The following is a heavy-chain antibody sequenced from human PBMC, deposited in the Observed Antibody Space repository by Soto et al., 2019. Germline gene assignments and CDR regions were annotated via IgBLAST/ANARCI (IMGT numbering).Heavy chain of an antibody. Sequence: GSVKVSCKASGYTFTSYYMHWVRQAPGQGLEWMGIINPSGGSTSYAQKFQGRVTMTRDTSTSTVYMELSSLRSEDTAVYYCASCLGYCSGGSCPPLYYYYGMDVWGQGTAVTVSS. CDR2: INPSGGST. D-gene: IGHD2-15*01. CDR1: GYTFTSYY. J-gene: IGHJ6*02. V-gene: IGHV1-46*01. CDR3: ASCLGYCSGGSCPPLYYYYGMDV.